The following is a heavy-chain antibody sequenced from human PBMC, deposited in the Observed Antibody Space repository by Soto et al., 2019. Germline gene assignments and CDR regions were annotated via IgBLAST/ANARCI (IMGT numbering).Heavy chain of an antibody. CDR3: ATLQILTGYYTSHDAFDI. Sequence: SGKVWCKVSGYTLTELSMHWVRQAPGKGLEWMGGFDPEDGETIYAQKFQGRVTMTEDTSTDTAYMELSSLRSEDTAEYYCATLQILTGYYTSHDAFDIWGQGTMVTV. CDR2: FDPEDGET. V-gene: IGHV1-24*01. D-gene: IGHD3-9*01. J-gene: IGHJ3*02. CDR1: GYTLTELS.